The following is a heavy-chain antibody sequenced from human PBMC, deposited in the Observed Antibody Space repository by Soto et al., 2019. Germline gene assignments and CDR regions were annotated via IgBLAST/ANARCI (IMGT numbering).Heavy chain of an antibody. D-gene: IGHD5-18*01. V-gene: IGHV3-23*01. CDR3: ARYSDFQD. J-gene: IGHJ1*01. Sequence: GGSLRLSCAASGFTFSSCAMSWVRQAPGKGLEWVSLITSGGETTYYADSVKGRFTISRDNSKNTLYLQMDSLTVEDTAIYYCARYSDFQDWGRGTLVTVSS. CDR2: ITSGGETT. CDR1: GFTFSSCA.